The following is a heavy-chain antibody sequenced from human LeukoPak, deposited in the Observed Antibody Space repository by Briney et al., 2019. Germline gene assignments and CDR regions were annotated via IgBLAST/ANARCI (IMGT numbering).Heavy chain of an antibody. J-gene: IGHJ4*02. CDR2: INPNSGGT. D-gene: IGHD3-10*01. Sequence: ASVKVSCKASGYTFTGYSMHWVRQAPGQGLEWMGWINPNSGGTNYAQKFQGRVTMTRDTSISTAYMELSRLKSDDTAVYYCAREVGAKSGLLWFGELGYWGQGTLVTVSS. V-gene: IGHV1-2*02. CDR3: AREVGAKSGLLWFGELGY. CDR1: GYTFTGYS.